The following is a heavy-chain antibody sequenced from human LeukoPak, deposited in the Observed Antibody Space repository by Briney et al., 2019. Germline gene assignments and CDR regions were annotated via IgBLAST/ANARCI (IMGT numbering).Heavy chain of an antibody. CDR2: IYYSGST. V-gene: IGHV4-39*07. CDR1: GGSISSSSYY. Sequence: SETLSLTCTVSGGSISSSSYYWGWIRQPPGKGLEWIGSIYYSGSTYYNPSLKSRVTISVDTSKNQFSLKLSSVTAADTAVYYCARGRRGYDSSGYYAVYYGMDVWGQGTTVTVSS. CDR3: ARGRRGYDSSGYYAVYYGMDV. D-gene: IGHD3-22*01. J-gene: IGHJ6*02.